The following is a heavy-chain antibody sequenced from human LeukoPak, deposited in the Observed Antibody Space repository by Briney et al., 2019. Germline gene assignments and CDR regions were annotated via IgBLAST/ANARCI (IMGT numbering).Heavy chain of an antibody. V-gene: IGHV1-8*01. Sequence: ASVKVSCKASGYTFTSYDINWVRQATGQGLEWMGWMNPNSGNTGYAQKFQGRVTMTRNTSISTAYMELSSLRSEDTAVHYCARRIRVSHYYYMDVWGKGTTVTISS. CDR1: GYTFTSYD. J-gene: IGHJ6*03. D-gene: IGHD3-10*01. CDR3: ARRIRVSHYYYMDV. CDR2: MNPNSGNT.